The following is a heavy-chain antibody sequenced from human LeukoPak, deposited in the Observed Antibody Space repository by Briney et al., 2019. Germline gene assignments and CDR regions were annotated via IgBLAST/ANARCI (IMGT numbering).Heavy chain of an antibody. CDR2: IYYSGST. CDR1: GGSISSYY. CDR3: ARGPHSSGQQRRTFAAGYFDL. Sequence: SETLSLTCTVSGGSISSYYWSWIRQPPGEGLEWIGYIYYSGSTNYNPSLKSRVTISVDTSKNQFSLQLSSVTAADTAVYYCARGPHSSGQQRRTFAAGYFDLWGRGTLVTVSS. V-gene: IGHV4-59*01. D-gene: IGHD6-19*01. J-gene: IGHJ2*01.